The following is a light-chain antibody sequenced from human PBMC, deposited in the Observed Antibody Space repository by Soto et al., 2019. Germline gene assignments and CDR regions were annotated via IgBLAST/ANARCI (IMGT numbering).Light chain of an antibody. J-gene: IGKJ1*01. Sequence: DIQMTQSPSTLSASVGDRVTITCRASQSISPWLAWYQQIPGEAPKLLIYKASSLESWVPSRFSGSGSGTEFTLTISSLQPDDVATYYCQQYATYWTFGQGTKVAIK. V-gene: IGKV1-5*03. CDR1: QSISPW. CDR2: KAS. CDR3: QQYATYWT.